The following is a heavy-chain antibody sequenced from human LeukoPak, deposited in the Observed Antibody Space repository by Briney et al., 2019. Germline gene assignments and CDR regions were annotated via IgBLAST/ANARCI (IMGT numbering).Heavy chain of an antibody. V-gene: IGHV5-51*01. Sequence: GESLKISCKGSGYSFTSYWIGWVRQMPGKGLEWMGIIYPGDSDTRYSPSFQGQVTISADKSISTAYLQWSSLKASDTAMYYCARYSITIFGVVHYYYMDVWGKGTTVTVSS. CDR2: IYPGDSDT. CDR1: GYSFTSYW. D-gene: IGHD3-3*01. CDR3: ARYSITIFGVVHYYYMDV. J-gene: IGHJ6*03.